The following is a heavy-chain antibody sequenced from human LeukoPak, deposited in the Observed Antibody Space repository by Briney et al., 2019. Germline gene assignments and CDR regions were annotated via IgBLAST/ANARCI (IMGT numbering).Heavy chain of an antibody. D-gene: IGHD2-21*02. CDR2: ISAAGDT. Sequence: GGSLRLPCAASGFTFSSYDMHWVRQATGKGLEWVSAISAAGDTYYLDSVKGRFTISRENAKNSLYLQMNSLRAGDTAVYYCVALGDRIYWGQGTLVTVSS. CDR3: VALGDRIY. J-gene: IGHJ4*02. CDR1: GFTFSSYD. V-gene: IGHV3-13*01.